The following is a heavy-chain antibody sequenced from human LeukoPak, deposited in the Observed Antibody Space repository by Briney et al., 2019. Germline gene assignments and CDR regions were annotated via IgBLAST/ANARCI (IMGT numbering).Heavy chain of an antibody. CDR1: GGSITSYY. CDR2: IYYSVST. V-gene: IGHV4-59*01. D-gene: IGHD2-2*03. CDR3: ARGAGYCSSTSCYSIYYYYYYMDV. J-gene: IGHJ6*03. Sequence: SERLSLTCTVPGGSITSYYCGWVRQPPGGGRGWVGYIYYSVSTNYNPSLKSRVTISVDTSKKQSSLKLSSLTAADTALYTCARGAGYCSSTSCYSIYYYYYYMDVWGKGTPVTVSS.